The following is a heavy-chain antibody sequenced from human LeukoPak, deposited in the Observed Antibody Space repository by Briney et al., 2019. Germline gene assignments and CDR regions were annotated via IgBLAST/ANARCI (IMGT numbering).Heavy chain of an antibody. CDR2: ISDSGGRS. Sequence: GALRLSCPVSGFTFSTYAMNWVRQAPGKGLEWVSTISDSGGRSYYADSVKGRFTISRDNSKNTLYLQMNSLRAEDTAVYYCAKLSDYWGQGTLVTVSS. CDR1: GFTFSTYA. CDR3: AKLSDY. J-gene: IGHJ4*02. V-gene: IGHV3-23*01.